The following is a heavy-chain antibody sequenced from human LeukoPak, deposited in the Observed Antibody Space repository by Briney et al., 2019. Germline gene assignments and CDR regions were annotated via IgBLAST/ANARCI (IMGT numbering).Heavy chain of an antibody. CDR2: IYYSGST. CDR3: ARGVVAAPQTFDY. J-gene: IGHJ4*02. Sequence: PSETLSLTCTVSGGSISSSSYYWGWIRRPPGKGLEWIGSIYYSGSTYYNPSLKSRVTISVDTSKNQFSLKLSSVTAADTAVYYCARGVVAAPQTFDYWGQGTLVTVSS. D-gene: IGHD2-15*01. CDR1: GGSISSSSYY. V-gene: IGHV4-39*07.